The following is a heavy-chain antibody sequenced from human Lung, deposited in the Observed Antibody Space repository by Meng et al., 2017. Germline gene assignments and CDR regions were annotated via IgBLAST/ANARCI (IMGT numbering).Heavy chain of an antibody. V-gene: IGHV4-34*02. J-gene: IGHJ4*02. Sequence: QVQPQQWGAGLVKPSETLSLTCAVYGGSFSGYYWSLIRQPPGKGLEWIGEIIDSGSTNYNPSLKGRVTISVDTSKNQFSLRVTSVTAADRAVYYCVRRTYSSGWYFDYWGQGTLVTVSS. CDR1: GGSFSGYY. CDR2: IIDSGST. CDR3: VRRTYSSGWYFDY. D-gene: IGHD6-19*01.